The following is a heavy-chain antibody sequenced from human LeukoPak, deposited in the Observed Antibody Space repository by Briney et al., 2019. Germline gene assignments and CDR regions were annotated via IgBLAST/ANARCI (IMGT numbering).Heavy chain of an antibody. CDR2: FSGSGGNT. D-gene: IGHD2-15*01. J-gene: IGHJ4*02. CDR1: GFTFSSYA. Sequence: GESLRLSCAASGFTFSSYAMSWVRQPQGQGMEWVSTFSGSGGNTYYADSVKGRFTISRDNSKNTLYLQMNSLRAEDTAVYYCAKSGLNRFDYWGQGTLVTVSS. V-gene: IGHV3-23*01. CDR3: AKSGLNRFDY.